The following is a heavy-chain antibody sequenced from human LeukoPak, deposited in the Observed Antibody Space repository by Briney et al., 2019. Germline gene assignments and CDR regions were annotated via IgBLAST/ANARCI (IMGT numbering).Heavy chain of an antibody. CDR2: INHSGST. J-gene: IGHJ4*02. D-gene: IGHD1-20*01. V-gene: IGHV4-34*01. CDR3: ARDLTGTSY. Sequence: SETLSLTCTVSGGSISSYYWNWIRKPPGQGLEWIGEINHSGSTNYNPSLKSRVTISVDTSKNQFSLKLSSVTAADTAVYYCARDLTGTSYWGQGTLVTVSS. CDR1: GGSISSYY.